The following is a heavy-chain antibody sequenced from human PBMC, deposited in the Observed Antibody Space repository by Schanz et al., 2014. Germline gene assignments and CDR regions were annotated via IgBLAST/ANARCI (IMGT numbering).Heavy chain of an antibody. J-gene: IGHJ5*02. Sequence: VQLEQSGAEVKKPGSSVKVSCKASGGTFSSFGINWVRQAPGQGLEWMGRIIPSLGLAKYEQKFQDKVTIPADTSTTTAYMELSGLRSEDTAVYYCARGPLGTSPWGQGTLVTVSS. CDR2: IIPSLGLA. CDR1: GGTFSSFG. D-gene: IGHD5-12*01. CDR3: ARGPLGTSP. V-gene: IGHV1-69*04.